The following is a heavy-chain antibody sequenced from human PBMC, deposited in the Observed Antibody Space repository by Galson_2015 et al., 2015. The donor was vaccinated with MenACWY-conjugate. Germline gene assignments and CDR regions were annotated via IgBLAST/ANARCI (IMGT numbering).Heavy chain of an antibody. J-gene: IGHJ6*02. CDR1: GFTFSDYY. V-gene: IGHV3-11*05. CDR3: AREGYCSGGSCYTSDYYYYGMDV. D-gene: IGHD2-15*01. CDR2: ISSSSSYT. Sequence: SLRLSCAASGFTFSDYYMSWIRQAPGKGLEWVSYISSSSSYTNYADSVKGRFTISRDNAKNSLYLQMNSLRAEDTAVYYCAREGYCSGGSCYTSDYYYYGMDVWGQGTTVTVSS.